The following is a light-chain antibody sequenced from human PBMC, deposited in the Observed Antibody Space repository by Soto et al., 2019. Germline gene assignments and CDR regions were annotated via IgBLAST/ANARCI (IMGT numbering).Light chain of an antibody. CDR1: QSVSSSY. J-gene: IGKJ1*01. CDR3: QQFAGSPWT. CDR2: DTS. V-gene: IGKV3-20*01. Sequence: EIVLTQSPGTLSLSPWERATLSCRASQSVSSSYLAWYQQKPGQAPRPLIYDTSRRATGIPDRFSGSGSGTDFSLTISRLEPEDFAVYYCQQFAGSPWTFGQGTKVDIK.